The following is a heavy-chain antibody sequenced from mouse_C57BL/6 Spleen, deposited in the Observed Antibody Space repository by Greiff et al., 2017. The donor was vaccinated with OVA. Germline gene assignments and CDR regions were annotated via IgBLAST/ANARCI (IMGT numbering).Heavy chain of an antibody. J-gene: IGHJ4*01. Sequence: VQLQQPGAELVMPGASVKLSCKASGYTFTSYWMHWVTQRPGQGLEYIGEIAPSDSYTNYNQKFKGKSTLTVDKSSSTAYMQLSSLTSEDSAVYYCAGGSSPYYYAMDYWGQGTSVTVSS. CDR2: IAPSDSYT. D-gene: IGHD1-1*01. V-gene: IGHV1-69*01. CDR1: GYTFTSYW. CDR3: AGGSSPYYYAMDY.